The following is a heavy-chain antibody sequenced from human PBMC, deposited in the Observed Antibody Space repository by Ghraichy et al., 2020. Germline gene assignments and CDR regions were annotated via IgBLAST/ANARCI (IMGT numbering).Heavy chain of an antibody. CDR3: AKDRVNSTWGAGYYDI. CDR1: GFPFSSYT. CDR2: VIGSGDTT. D-gene: IGHD2-15*01. V-gene: IGHV3-23*01. Sequence: GGSLRLSCAASGFPFSSYTVSWVRQAPGKGLEWVSAVIGSGDTTYYADSVRGRFTISRDNSKNTVYLHMNSLRAEDTALYYCAKDRVNSTWGAGYYDIWGQGTMVTVSS. J-gene: IGHJ3*02.